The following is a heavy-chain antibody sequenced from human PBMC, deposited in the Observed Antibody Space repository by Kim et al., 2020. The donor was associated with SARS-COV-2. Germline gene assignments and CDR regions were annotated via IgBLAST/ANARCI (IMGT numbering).Heavy chain of an antibody. V-gene: IGHV3-72*01. CDR1: GFIISDHY. J-gene: IGHJ4*02. D-gene: IGHD2-15*01. CDR2: TRDKANSYTT. CDR3: TRLVRDVATGDF. Sequence: GESLRLSCAVSGFIISDHYMDWVRQAPGKGLEWVGRTRDKANSYTTEYAASVRGRFTISRDDSRNSVYLQMNSLKSEDTAVYYCTRLVRDVATGDFWGQG.